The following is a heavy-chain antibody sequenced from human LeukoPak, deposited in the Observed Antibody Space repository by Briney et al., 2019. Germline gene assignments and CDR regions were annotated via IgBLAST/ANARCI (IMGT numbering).Heavy chain of an antibody. CDR3: AKDAQRGFDYSNSLEK. D-gene: IGHD4-11*01. Sequence: GESLRLSCVASHFTFSHFGMHWVRQAPGKGLEWVAVIWNDGSSQYYADSVKGRFTISRDNSQNTVYLQMNRLRVEDTAVYYCAKDAQRGFDYSNSLEKWGQGTLVIVSS. CDR2: IWNDGSSQ. V-gene: IGHV3-33*06. J-gene: IGHJ4*02. CDR1: HFTFSHFG.